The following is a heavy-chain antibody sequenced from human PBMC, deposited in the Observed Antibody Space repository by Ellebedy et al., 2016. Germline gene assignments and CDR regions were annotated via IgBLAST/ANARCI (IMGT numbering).Heavy chain of an antibody. D-gene: IGHD3-10*01. CDR2: INPNSGGT. V-gene: IGHV1-2*02. CDR1: GYTFTGYY. J-gene: IGHJ2*01. CDR3: TRFPRGYYYGSGSYYAEWYFDL. Sequence: ASVKVSCXASGYTFTGYYMHWVRQAPGQGLEWMGWINPNSGGTNYAQKFQGRVTMTRDTSISTAYMELSRLRSDDTAVYYCTRFPRGYYYGSGSYYAEWYFDLWGRGTLVTVSS.